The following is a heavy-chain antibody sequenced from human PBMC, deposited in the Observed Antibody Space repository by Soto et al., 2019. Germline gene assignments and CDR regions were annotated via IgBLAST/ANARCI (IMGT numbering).Heavy chain of an antibody. CDR2: ISYDGSNK. CDR3: AKDQDIVVVPAAPLDY. V-gene: IGHV3-30*18. CDR1: GFTFSSYG. D-gene: IGHD2-2*01. J-gene: IGHJ4*02. Sequence: QVQLVESGGGVVQPGRSLRLSCAASGFTFSSYGMHWVRQAPGKGLEWVAVISYDGSNKYYADSVKGRFTISGDNYKNKLYLQMNRLRAEDTAVYYCAKDQDIVVVPAAPLDYWGQGTLVTVSS.